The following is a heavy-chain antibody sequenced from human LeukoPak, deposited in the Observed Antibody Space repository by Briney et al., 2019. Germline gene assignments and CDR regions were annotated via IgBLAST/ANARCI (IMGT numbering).Heavy chain of an antibody. CDR2: ISSSSTTI. CDR1: AXSLSSYS. V-gene: IGHV3-48*02. J-gene: IGHJ4*02. Sequence: GGSLRLSCAASAXSLSSYSMNWVRQAPGKGLESVSDISSSSTTIFYADSVKGRFTISRDNAKNSLYLQMNTLRDGDTAVYYCAKVGSSGCLDYWGQGTLVTVSS. D-gene: IGHD6-19*01. CDR3: AKVGSSGCLDY.